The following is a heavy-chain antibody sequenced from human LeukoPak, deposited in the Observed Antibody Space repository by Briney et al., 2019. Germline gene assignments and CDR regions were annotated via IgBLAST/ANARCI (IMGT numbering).Heavy chain of an antibody. CDR1: GFTFSSYA. J-gene: IGHJ6*03. CDR3: AKGQRFLEWLSPYYYYYYMDV. Sequence: GGSLRLSCAASGFTFSSYAMSWVRQAPGKGLEWVSAISGSGGSTYYADSVKGRFTISRDNSKNTLYLQMNSLRAEDTAVHYCAKGQRFLEWLSPYYYYYYMDVWGKGTTVTVSS. V-gene: IGHV3-23*01. CDR2: ISGSGGST. D-gene: IGHD3-3*01.